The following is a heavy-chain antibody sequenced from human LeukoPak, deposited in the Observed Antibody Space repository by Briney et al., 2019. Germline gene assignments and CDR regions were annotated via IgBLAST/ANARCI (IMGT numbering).Heavy chain of an antibody. CDR3: ARDIGLSGYDLLDY. CDR2: IKLDGTEK. D-gene: IGHD5-12*01. V-gene: IGHV3-7*01. J-gene: IGHJ4*02. Sequence: GGPLRLSCAASGLTFSSYWMTWVRQAPGKGLEWVANIKLDGTEKYYVDSVKGRFTISRDNAKNSLDLQMNSLRVEDTAVYYCARDIGLSGYDLLDYWGQGTMVTVSS. CDR1: GLTFSSYW.